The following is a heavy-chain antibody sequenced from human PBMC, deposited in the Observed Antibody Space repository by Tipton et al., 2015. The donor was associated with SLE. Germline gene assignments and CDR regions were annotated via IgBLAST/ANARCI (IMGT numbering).Heavy chain of an antibody. CDR3: ARSRIGLGYNYDMDV. D-gene: IGHD1-1*01. J-gene: IGHJ6*03. CDR1: GGSFSGYY. V-gene: IGHV4-34*01. CDR2: IYYSGST. Sequence: TLSLTCAVYGGSFSGYYWSWVRQPPGKGLEWIGSIYYSGSTYYRPSLKSRVTISVDTSKNQFSLKLNSLTAADTAVYYCARSRIGLGYNYDMDVWGKGTTVTVSS.